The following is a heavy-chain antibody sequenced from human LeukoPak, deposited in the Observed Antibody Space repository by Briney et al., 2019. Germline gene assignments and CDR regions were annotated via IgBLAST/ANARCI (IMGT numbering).Heavy chain of an antibody. CDR1: GGTFSSNA. D-gene: IGHD2-21*02. V-gene: IGHV1-69*13. CDR2: IIPIFGTA. Sequence: SVKVSCKASGGTFSSNAISWVRQAPGQGLEWMGEIIPIFGTANYAQKFHGRVTITADESTSTAYKELSSLRSEDTAVYYCARDCGGDCYGGYWGQGTLVTVSS. CDR3: ARDCGGDCYGGY. J-gene: IGHJ4*02.